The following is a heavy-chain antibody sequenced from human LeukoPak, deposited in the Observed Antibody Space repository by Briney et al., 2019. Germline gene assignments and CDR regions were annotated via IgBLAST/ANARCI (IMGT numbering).Heavy chain of an antibody. CDR2: IWYDGSNK. Sequence: GGSLRLSCAASGFTFSSYGMHWVRQAPGKGLEWVAVIWYDGSNKYYADSVKGRFTISRDSSKNTLYLQMNSLRAEDTAVYYCARGGDYYDSSGYYPLFDYWGQGTLVTVSS. CDR3: ARGGDYYDSSGYYPLFDY. V-gene: IGHV3-33*01. CDR1: GFTFSSYG. D-gene: IGHD3-22*01. J-gene: IGHJ4*02.